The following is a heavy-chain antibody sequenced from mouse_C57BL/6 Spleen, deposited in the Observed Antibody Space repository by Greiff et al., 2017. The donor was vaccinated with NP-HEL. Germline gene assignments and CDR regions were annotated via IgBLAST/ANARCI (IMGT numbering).Heavy chain of an antibody. CDR2: INYDGSST. Sequence: DVKLVESEGGLVQPGSSMKLSCTASGFTFSDYYMAWVRQVPEKGLEWVANINYDGSSTYYLDSLKSRFIISRDNAKNILYLQMSSLKSEDTATYYCARAGRRVYYFDYWGQGTTLTVSS. CDR1: GFTFSDYY. J-gene: IGHJ2*01. D-gene: IGHD3-1*01. CDR3: ARAGRRVYYFDY. V-gene: IGHV5-16*01.